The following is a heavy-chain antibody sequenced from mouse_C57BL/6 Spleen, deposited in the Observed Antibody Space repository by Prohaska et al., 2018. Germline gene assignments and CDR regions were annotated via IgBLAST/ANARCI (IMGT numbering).Heavy chain of an antibody. D-gene: IGHD1-1*01. CDR3: APSYYYGSFLDY. V-gene: IGHV1-26*01. CDR1: GYTFTDYY. J-gene: IGHJ2*01. Sequence: LKISCKASGYTFTDYYMNWVKQSHGKSLEWIGDINPNNGGSSYNQKFKGKTTWTVDKSASTAYMELRSLTSEDSAVYYCAPSYYYGSFLDYWGQGTTLTVSS. CDR2: INPNNGGS.